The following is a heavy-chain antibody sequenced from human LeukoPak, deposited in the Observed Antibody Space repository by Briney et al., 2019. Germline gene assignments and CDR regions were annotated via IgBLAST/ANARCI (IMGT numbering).Heavy chain of an antibody. Sequence: SETLSLTCTVSVGSISSSSYYWGWIRQPPGKGLGWIGSIYYSWSTYYNPSLKSRVTISVDTSKNQFSLKLSSVTAADTAVYYCARLIAAADRDPYYFDYWGQGTLVTVSS. CDR2: IYYSWST. CDR3: ARLIAAADRDPYYFDY. J-gene: IGHJ4*02. CDR1: VGSISSSSYY. V-gene: IGHV4-39*01. D-gene: IGHD6-13*01.